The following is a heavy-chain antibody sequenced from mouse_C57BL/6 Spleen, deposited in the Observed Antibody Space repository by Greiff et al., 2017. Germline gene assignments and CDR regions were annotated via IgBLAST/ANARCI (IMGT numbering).Heavy chain of an antibody. J-gene: IGHJ3*01. CDR3: ARGGFSPWFAY. CDR2: ISDGGSYT. Sequence: EVKLVESGGGLVKPGGSLKLSCAASGFTFSSYAMSWVRQTPEKRLEWVATISDGGSYTSYPDNVKGRFTISRDNAKNNLYLQMSHLKSEDTAMYYCARGGFSPWFAYWGQGTLVTVSA. CDR1: GFTFSSYA. V-gene: IGHV5-4*03.